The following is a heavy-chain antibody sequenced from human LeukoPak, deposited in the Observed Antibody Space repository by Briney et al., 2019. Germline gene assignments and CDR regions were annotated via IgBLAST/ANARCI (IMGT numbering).Heavy chain of an antibody. CDR1: GFSLSTSGVG. V-gene: IGHV2-5*02. Sequence: SGPTLVNPTQTLTLTCTFSGFSLSTSGVGVGWIRQPPGKALEWHALIYWDDDKRYSPSLKSRLTITKDTSKNQVVLTMTNMDPVDTATYYCAHFGFKGYCSSTSCYAANAFDIWGQGTLVTVSS. CDR2: IYWDDDK. CDR3: AHFGFKGYCSSTSCYAANAFDI. J-gene: IGHJ3*02. D-gene: IGHD2-2*01.